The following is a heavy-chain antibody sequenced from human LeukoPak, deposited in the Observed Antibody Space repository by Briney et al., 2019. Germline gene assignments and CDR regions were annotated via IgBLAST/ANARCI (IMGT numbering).Heavy chain of an antibody. Sequence: SETLSLTCTVSGGSISSYYWGWIRQPPGKGLEWIGNIHHSGSTYYNPSLKSRVTISVDTSKNQLSLKLTSVTAADTAVYYCARVAAGIGFFQHWGQGTLVTVSS. V-gene: IGHV4-38-2*02. D-gene: IGHD6-13*01. J-gene: IGHJ1*01. CDR2: IHHSGST. CDR1: GGSISSYY. CDR3: ARVAAGIGFFQH.